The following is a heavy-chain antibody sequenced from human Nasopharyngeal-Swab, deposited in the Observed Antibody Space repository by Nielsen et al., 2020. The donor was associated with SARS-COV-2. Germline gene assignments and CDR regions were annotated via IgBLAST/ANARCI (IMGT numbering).Heavy chain of an antibody. D-gene: IGHD5-18*01. Sequence: GGSLRLSCAASGFTFSSYDMHWVRQATGKGLEWVSAIGTAGDTYYPGSVKGRFTISRENAMNSLYLQMNSLRAGDTAVYYCARDQEYSYGFGSAFDIWGQGTMVTVSS. J-gene: IGHJ3*02. CDR3: ARDQEYSYGFGSAFDI. V-gene: IGHV3-13*01. CDR1: GFTFSSYD. CDR2: IGTAGDT.